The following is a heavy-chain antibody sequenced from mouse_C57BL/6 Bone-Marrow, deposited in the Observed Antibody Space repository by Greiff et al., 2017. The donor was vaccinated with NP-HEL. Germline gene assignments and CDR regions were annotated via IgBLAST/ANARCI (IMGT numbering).Heavy chain of an antibody. CDR1: GYSITSGYY. Sequence: EVQLQQSGPGLVKPSQSLSLTCSVPGYSITSGYYWNWIRQFPGNKQEWMGYISYDGSNNYNPSLKNRLSITRDTSKNQFVLKLNAVTTEDTATYYCARRDDRFAYWGQGTLGTVSA. J-gene: IGHJ3*01. CDR2: ISYDGSN. V-gene: IGHV3-6*01. CDR3: ARRDDRFAY.